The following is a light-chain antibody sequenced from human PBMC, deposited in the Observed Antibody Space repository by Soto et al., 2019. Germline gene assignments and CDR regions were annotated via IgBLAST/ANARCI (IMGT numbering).Light chain of an antibody. V-gene: IGKV3-20*01. CDR3: QQYRSSSYK. J-gene: IGKJ2*01. CDR2: GAS. CDR1: QSVSSNY. Sequence: DIVLTQSPDTLSLSPGERATLSCRASQSVSSNYLAWYQPKPGQAPRLLISGASTRATGIPDRFSGSGSGTDCPCTISRPEPEDFVVSYCQQYRSSSYKFRQGT.